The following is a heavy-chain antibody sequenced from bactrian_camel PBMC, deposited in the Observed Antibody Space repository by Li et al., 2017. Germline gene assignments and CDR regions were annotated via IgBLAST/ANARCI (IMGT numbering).Heavy chain of an antibody. J-gene: IGHJ4*01. CDR2: IDTDGST. Sequence: HVQLVESGGGSVQAGGSLRLSYAASGYDTYCLGWFRQAPGKEREAVAIIDTDGSTKYSDSVKGRFAISQDNAKNILTLQMNSLRPEDTAMYFCAADGRAEYGDYLDSLECYFNYWGQGTQVTVS. D-gene: IGHD1*01. CDR3: AADGRAEYGDYLDSLECYFNY. V-gene: IGHV3S53*01. CDR1: GYDTYC.